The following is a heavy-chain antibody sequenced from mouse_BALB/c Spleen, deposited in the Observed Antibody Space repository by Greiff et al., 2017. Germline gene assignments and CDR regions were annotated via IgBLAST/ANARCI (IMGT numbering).Heavy chain of an antibody. V-gene: IGHV5-12-2*01. CDR3: ARQATATFAY. J-gene: IGHJ3*01. CDR1: GFTFSSYT. Sequence: EVQRVESGGGLVQPGGSLKLSCAASGFTFSSYTMSWVRQTPEKRLEWVAYISNGGGSTYYPDTVKGRFTISRDNAKNTLYLQMSSLKSEDTAMYYCARQATATFAYWGQGTLVTVSA. D-gene: IGHD1-2*01. CDR2: ISNGGGST.